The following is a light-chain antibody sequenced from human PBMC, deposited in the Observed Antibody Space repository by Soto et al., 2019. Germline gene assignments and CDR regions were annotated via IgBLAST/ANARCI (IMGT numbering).Light chain of an antibody. CDR2: GAS. J-gene: IGKJ1*01. CDR1: QSVSSSY. Sequence: EIVLTQSPGTLSLSPGERVTLSCRASQSVSSSYLAWYQQKPGQAPRLLLYGASSRATGIPDRFSGSGSGKDFTLTISRLEPEDFAVYYCQQHGSSPRTFGQGTKVEIK. CDR3: QQHGSSPRT. V-gene: IGKV3-20*01.